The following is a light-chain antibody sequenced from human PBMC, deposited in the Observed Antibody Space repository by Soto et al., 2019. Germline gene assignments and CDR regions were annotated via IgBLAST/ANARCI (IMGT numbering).Light chain of an antibody. CDR2: EVS. V-gene: IGLV2-14*01. CDR3: SSYTTSSTPSYV. Sequence: QSALAQPASVSGSPEQSITISCSGSSIDVGDNNYVSWYQHHPGKAPKLIIYEVSNRPSGVSNRFSGSSSDNTASLTISGLLPDDESDYYCSSYTTSSTPSYVFGTGTKLTVL. CDR1: SIDVGDNNY. J-gene: IGLJ1*01.